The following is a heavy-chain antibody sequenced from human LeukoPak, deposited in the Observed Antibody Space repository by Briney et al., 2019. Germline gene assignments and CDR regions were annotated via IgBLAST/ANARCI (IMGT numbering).Heavy chain of an antibody. J-gene: IGHJ6*02. CDR3: ARVITVTPLYYYYGMDV. Sequence: SVKVSCKASGGTFSSYAISWVRQAPGQGLEWMGGIIPIFGTANYAQKFQGRVTITADESTSTAYMELSSLRSEDTAVYYCARVITVTPLYYYYGMDVWGQGTTVTVSS. D-gene: IGHD4-17*01. CDR1: GGTFSSYA. V-gene: IGHV1-69*13. CDR2: IIPIFGTA.